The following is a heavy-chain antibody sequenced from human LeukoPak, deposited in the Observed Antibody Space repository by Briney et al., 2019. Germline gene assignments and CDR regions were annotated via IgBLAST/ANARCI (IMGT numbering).Heavy chain of an antibody. CDR2: IYYSGST. J-gene: IGHJ5*02. CDR3: ARQRIAAASFDP. V-gene: IGHV4-61*05. CDR1: GGSIGSSTYY. D-gene: IGHD6-13*01. Sequence: SETLSLTCTVSGGSIGSSTYYWGWIRQPPGKGLEWIGYIYYSGSTNYNPSLKSRLTISVDTSKNQFSLKLSSVTAADTAMYYCARQRIAAASFDPWGQGTLVTVSS.